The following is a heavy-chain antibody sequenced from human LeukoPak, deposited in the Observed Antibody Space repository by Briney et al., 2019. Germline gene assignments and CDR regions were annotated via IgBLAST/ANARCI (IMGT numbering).Heavy chain of an antibody. J-gene: IGHJ3*02. V-gene: IGHV1-2*02. CDR1: GYTFTGYY. CDR3: ARVGPIATAGIVAAFDI. CDR2: INPNSGGT. Sequence: GASARVSCKASGYTFTGYYMHWVRQAPGQGLEWMGWINPNSGGTNYAQKFQGRVTMTRDTSISTAYMELSRLRSDDTAVYYCARVGPIATAGIVAAFDIWGQGTMVTVSS. D-gene: IGHD6-13*01.